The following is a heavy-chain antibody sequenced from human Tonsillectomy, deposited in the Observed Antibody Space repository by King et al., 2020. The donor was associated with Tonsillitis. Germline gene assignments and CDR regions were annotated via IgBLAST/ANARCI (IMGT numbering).Heavy chain of an antibody. Sequence: VQLVESGGGLVKPGGSLRLSCAASGFTFSNYNMNWVRQAPGKGLEGVASFGLDSRYIYYADSLKGRFTISRDNANNSVYLEMNSLRTDDTAVYYCATDPRGLRFVIFYSWGQGTLVTVSS. J-gene: IGHJ4*02. CDR2: FGLDSRYI. V-gene: IGHV3-21*01. CDR1: GFTFSNYN. CDR3: ATDPRGLRFVIFYS. D-gene: IGHD3-16*01.